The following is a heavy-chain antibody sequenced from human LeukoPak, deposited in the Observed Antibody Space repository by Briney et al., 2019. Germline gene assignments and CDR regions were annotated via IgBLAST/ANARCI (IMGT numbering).Heavy chain of an antibody. J-gene: IGHJ4*02. CDR1: GFTLSSYG. CDR2: ISYDGSNK. D-gene: IGHD3-16*01. V-gene: IGHV3-30*18. CDR3: AKDRSFTYYFDS. Sequence: GESLRLSCAASGFTLSSYGMHWVRQAPAKGLEWVAVISYDGSNKYYVDSVKGRFTISRDNSKNTLYLQMNSLRAEDTAVYYCAKDRSFTYYFDSWGQGTLVTVSS.